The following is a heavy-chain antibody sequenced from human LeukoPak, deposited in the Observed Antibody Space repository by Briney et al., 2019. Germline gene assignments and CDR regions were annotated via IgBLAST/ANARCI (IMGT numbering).Heavy chain of an antibody. CDR2: ISSSSSYI. Sequence: GGSLRLSCAASGFSFSNYNMNWVRQAPGKGLEWVSSISSSSSYIYYPDSVRGRFTISRDNAKNSLYLQMNSLRAEDTAVYYCAREDSYSNSFDYWGQGTLVTVSS. J-gene: IGHJ4*02. D-gene: IGHD4-11*01. V-gene: IGHV3-21*01. CDR1: GFSFSNYN. CDR3: AREDSYSNSFDY.